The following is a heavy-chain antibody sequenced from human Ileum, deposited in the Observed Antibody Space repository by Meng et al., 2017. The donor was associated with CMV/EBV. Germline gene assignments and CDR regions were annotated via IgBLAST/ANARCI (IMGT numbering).Heavy chain of an antibody. V-gene: IGHV3-7*01. D-gene: IGHD2-15*01. Sequence: GGSLRLSCAVSGFTYSNLWMSWVRQSPGMGLEWVANIKQDGSATYYADSEKGRFTISRDNAKNSLYLQMDNLRADDTAVYYCVREDIVVFDYWGQGTLVTVSS. CDR2: IKQDGSAT. CDR3: VREDIVVFDY. CDR1: GFTYSNLW. J-gene: IGHJ4*02.